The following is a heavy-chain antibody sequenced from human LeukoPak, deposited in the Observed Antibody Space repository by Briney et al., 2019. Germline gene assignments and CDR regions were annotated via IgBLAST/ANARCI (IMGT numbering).Heavy chain of an antibody. V-gene: IGHV4-59*01. CDR1: GGSMRNYY. D-gene: IGHD1-26*01. CDR3: ARDEDSEFDY. CDR2: TYDSGSS. Sequence: SETLSLTCAVSGGSMRNYYWSWIRQPPGKGLEWIGYTYDSGSSSYNPSLRSRVSISIDTSKNQFSLNLSSVTAADTAVYYCARDEDSEFDYWGQGTLVTVSS. J-gene: IGHJ4*02.